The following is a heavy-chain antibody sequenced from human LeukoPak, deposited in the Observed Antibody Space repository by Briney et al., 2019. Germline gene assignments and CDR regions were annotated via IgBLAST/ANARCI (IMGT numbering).Heavy chain of an antibody. CDR2: IIPIFGTA. V-gene: IGHV1-69*13. Sequence: SVKVSCKASGGTLSSYTITWVRQAPGQGLEWMGGIIPIFGTADYAQKFQGGVTITADESTSTAYMELSSLRSEDTAVYYCAIPGVSDYWGQGTLVTVSS. CDR3: AIPGVSDY. J-gene: IGHJ4*02. CDR1: GGTLSSYT.